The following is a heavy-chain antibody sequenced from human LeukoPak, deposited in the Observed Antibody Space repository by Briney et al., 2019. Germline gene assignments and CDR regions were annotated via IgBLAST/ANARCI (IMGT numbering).Heavy chain of an antibody. J-gene: IGHJ4*02. V-gene: IGHV1-69*06. Sequence: SEKVSCKASGGTFSSYAISWVRQAPGQGLEWMGGIIPIFGTANYAQKFQGRVTITADKSTSTAYMELCSLRSEDTAVYYCARDALRYFDWLYYWGQGTLVTVSS. D-gene: IGHD3-9*01. CDR2: IIPIFGTA. CDR3: ARDALRYFDWLYY. CDR1: GGTFSSYA.